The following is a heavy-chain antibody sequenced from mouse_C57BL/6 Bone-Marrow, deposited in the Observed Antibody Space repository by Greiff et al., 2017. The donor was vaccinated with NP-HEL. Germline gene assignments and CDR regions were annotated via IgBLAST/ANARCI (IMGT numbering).Heavy chain of an antibody. J-gene: IGHJ1*03. CDR2: IRLKSDNYAT. Sequence: EVQRVESGGGLVQPGGSMKLSCVASGFTFSNYWMNWVRQSPEKGLEWVAQIRLKSDNYATHYAESVKGRFTISRDDSKSSVYLQMNNLRAEDTGIYYCTVHGNYSDWYFDVWGTGTTVTVSS. D-gene: IGHD2-1*01. CDR3: TVHGNYSDWYFDV. V-gene: IGHV6-3*01. CDR1: GFTFSNYW.